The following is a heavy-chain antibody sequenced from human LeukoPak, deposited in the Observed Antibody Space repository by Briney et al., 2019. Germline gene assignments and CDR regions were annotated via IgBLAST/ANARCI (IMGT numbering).Heavy chain of an antibody. CDR3: ARWRSGFCSD. V-gene: IGHV3-72*01. Sequence: GGSLRLSCAASGYPFNDHYIDWVRQAPGKGLEWLGQIRNKLSNYAIEYAASVKGRITISRDESTNSVYLQMNSLKTEDTAMYYCARWRSGFCSDWGQGTLVTVSS. CDR1: GYPFNDHY. D-gene: IGHD3-3*01. CDR2: IRNKLSNYAI. J-gene: IGHJ4*02.